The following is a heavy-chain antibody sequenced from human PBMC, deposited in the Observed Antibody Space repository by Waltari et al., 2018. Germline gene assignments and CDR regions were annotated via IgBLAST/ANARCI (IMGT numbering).Heavy chain of an antibody. D-gene: IGHD5-12*01. Sequence: QLQLQESGPGLVKPSETLSLTCTVSGGSISSHYWSWIRQPPGKGLEWIGYIYYSGSTNYNPSLKSRVTISVDTSKNQFSLKLSSVTAADTAVYYCARTGGGYNTFDYWGQGTLVTVSS. J-gene: IGHJ4*02. CDR1: GGSISSHY. CDR3: ARTGGGYNTFDY. V-gene: IGHV4-59*11. CDR2: IYYSGST.